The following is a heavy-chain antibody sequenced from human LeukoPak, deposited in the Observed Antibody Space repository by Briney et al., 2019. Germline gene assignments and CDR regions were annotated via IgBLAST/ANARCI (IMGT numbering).Heavy chain of an antibody. CDR3: ATSLYLDAFDI. J-gene: IGHJ3*02. CDR1: GGSISSYD. CDR2: IYTSGST. V-gene: IGHV4-4*07. D-gene: IGHD2-8*01. Sequence: PSETLSLTCTVSGGSISSYDWSWIRQPAGKGLEWIGRIYTSGSTNYNPSFKSRFTMSVDTSKNQFSLKLSSVTAADTAVYYCATSLYLDAFDIWGQGTMVTVSS.